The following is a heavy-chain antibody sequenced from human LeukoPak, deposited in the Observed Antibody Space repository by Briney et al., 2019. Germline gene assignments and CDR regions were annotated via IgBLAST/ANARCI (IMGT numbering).Heavy chain of an antibody. D-gene: IGHD1-7*01. CDR2: IWYDGSKK. Sequence: GGSLRLSCAASGFTFSSHGFHWVRQAPGKGLEWVAVIWYDGSKKYYADSVKGRFTISRDDSTNTLYLQMNSLRAEDTAVYYCARDLGNWNYGSCYFDPWGQGTLVTASS. J-gene: IGHJ5*02. CDR3: ARDLGNWNYGSCYFDP. CDR1: GFTFSSHG. V-gene: IGHV3-33*01.